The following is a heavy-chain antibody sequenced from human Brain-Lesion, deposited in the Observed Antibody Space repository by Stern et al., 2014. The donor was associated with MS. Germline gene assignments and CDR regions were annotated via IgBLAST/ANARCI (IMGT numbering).Heavy chain of an antibody. Sequence: EVQLVQSGGALVQPGGSLRLSCAASGFSFSTYAMSWVRQPPGKGLPRVSVIIRRGGRTSYADSVKGRFTLSRDNSKNPLYLQMDSLRADDTAVYYCAKWPHHIAVAGTRYFQHWGQGTLVTVSS. V-gene: IGHV3-23*04. D-gene: IGHD6-19*01. J-gene: IGHJ1*01. CDR1: GFSFSTYA. CDR3: AKWPHHIAVAGTRYFQH. CDR2: IIRRGGRT.